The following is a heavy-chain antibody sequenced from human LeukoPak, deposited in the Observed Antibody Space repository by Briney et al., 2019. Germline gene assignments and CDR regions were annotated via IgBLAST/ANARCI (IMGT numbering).Heavy chain of an antibody. CDR1: GFTFSSYA. D-gene: IGHD4-17*01. J-gene: IGHJ4*02. CDR3: ASTVTTTNWFDY. Sequence: GGSLRLSCAASGFTFSSYAMSWVRQAPGKGLEWVAVISYDGSNKYYADPVKGRFTISRDNSKNTLYLQMNSLRAEDTAVYYCASTVTTTNWFDYWGQGTLVTVSS. V-gene: IGHV3-30*14. CDR2: ISYDGSNK.